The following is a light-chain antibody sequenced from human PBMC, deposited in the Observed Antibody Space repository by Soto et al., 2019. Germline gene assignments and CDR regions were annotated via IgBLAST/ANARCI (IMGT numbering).Light chain of an antibody. CDR2: GSN. CDR3: AACDDNLLGM. J-gene: IGLJ3*02. V-gene: IGLV1-44*01. CDR1: TSNIGSNS. Sequence: QSVLTQPPSASGAPGQRVTISCSGSTSNIGSNSVNWYQQVPGTAPRLLIYGSNQRPSGVPDRFSASKSGTSASLVISGLQSEDEASYYCAACDDNLLGMFGGGTKLTVL.